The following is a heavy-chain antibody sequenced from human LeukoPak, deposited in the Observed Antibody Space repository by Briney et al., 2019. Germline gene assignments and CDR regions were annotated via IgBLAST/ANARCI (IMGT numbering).Heavy chain of an antibody. CDR2: IIPIFGTA. Sequence: SVKVSCKASGGTFSSYAISWVRQAPGQGLEWMGGIIPIFGTANYAQKFQGRVTITADKSTSTAYMELNSLRAEDTAVYYCAKDQRGPVGYYDSSGYSYYFDYWGQGTLVTVSS. V-gene: IGHV1-69*06. J-gene: IGHJ4*02. CDR1: GGTFSSYA. CDR3: AKDQRGPVGYYDSSGYSYYFDY. D-gene: IGHD3-22*01.